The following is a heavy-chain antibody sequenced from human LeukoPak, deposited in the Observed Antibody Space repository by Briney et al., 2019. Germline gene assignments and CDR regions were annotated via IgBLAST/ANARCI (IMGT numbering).Heavy chain of an antibody. D-gene: IGHD6-13*01. CDR2: IYYSGST. Sequence: SQTLSLTCTVSGGSISSGSYYWSWIRQHPGKGLEWIGYIYYSGSTYYNPSPKSRVTISVDTSKNQFSLKLSSVTAADTAVCYCAGAVIAAAGTADWFDPWGQGTLVTVSS. CDR3: AGAVIAAAGTADWFDP. V-gene: IGHV4-31*03. J-gene: IGHJ5*02. CDR1: GGSISSGSYY.